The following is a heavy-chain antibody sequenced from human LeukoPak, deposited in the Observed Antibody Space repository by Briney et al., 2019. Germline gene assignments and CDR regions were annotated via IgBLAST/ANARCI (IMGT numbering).Heavy chain of an antibody. CDR3: ANTRKYHYGSSGYYTAFDY. CDR1: GDPNNTFY. D-gene: IGHD3-22*01. CDR2: LYSTGTT. Sequence: SDTLSLTRTVSGDPNNTFYWDCIRQPAGKGLEEIGRLYSTGTTYYNPSLKSRVTMSLDTSKKHLPLKLSSMTAADTAVYYCANTRKYHYGSSGYYTAFDYWGQGTLVTVSS. J-gene: IGHJ4*02. V-gene: IGHV4-4*07.